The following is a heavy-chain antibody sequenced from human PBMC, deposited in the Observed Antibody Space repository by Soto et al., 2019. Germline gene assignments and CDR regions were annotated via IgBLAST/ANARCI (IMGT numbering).Heavy chain of an antibody. CDR3: ARDLDYGDYGNENYYYYGMDV. D-gene: IGHD4-17*01. V-gene: IGHV3-33*01. J-gene: IGHJ6*02. CDR2: IWYDGSNK. Sequence: VRQAPGKGLEWVADIWYDGSNKYYADSVKGRFTISSDNSKNTLCLQMNSLRAEDTAVYYCARDLDYGDYGNENYYYYGMDVWGQGTTVTVSS.